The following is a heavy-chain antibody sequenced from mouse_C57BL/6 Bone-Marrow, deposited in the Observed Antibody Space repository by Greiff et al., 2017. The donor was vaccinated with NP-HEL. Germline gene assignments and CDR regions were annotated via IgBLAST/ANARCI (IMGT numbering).Heavy chain of an antibody. CDR2: ISDGGSYT. CDR3: ARDLPYDYEGDYFDY. Sequence: EVKLVASGGGLVKPGGSLKLSCAASGFTFSSYAMSWVRQTPEKRLEWVATISDGGSYTYYPDNVKGRFTISRDNAKNNLYLQMSHLKSEDTAMYYCARDLPYDYEGDYFDYWGQGTTLTVSS. V-gene: IGHV5-4*01. J-gene: IGHJ2*01. D-gene: IGHD2-4*01. CDR1: GFTFSSYA.